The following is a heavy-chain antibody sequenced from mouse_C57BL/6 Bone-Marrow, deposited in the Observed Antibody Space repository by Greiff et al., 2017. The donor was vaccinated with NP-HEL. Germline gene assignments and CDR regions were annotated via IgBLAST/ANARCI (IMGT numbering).Heavy chain of an antibody. CDR1: GFSLTSYG. Sequence: QVQLQQSGPGLVQPSQSLSITCTVSGFSLTSYGVHWVRQSPGTGLEWLGVIWSGGSTDYNAAFISRLSISKDNSKSQVFFKMNSLQADDTAIYYCAIPGFAYWGQGTLVTVSA. V-gene: IGHV2-2*01. CDR3: AIPGFAY. CDR2: IWSGGST. J-gene: IGHJ3*01.